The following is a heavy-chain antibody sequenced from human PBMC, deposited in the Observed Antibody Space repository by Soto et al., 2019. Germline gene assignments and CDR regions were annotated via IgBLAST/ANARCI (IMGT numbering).Heavy chain of an antibody. CDR2: ISGYNGDT. Sequence: ASVKVSCKASGYTFSSYGINWVRQASGQGPEWQGWISGYNGDTKFAQKLQDRFTMTKDTSTTTASMELRSLTSDDTAVYYCVIGPPIVVVVAAPQGSYWYFDLWGCGTLVTVSS. J-gene: IGHJ2*01. D-gene: IGHD2-15*01. CDR1: GYTFSSYG. V-gene: IGHV1-18*01. CDR3: VIGPPIVVVVAAPQGSYWYFDL.